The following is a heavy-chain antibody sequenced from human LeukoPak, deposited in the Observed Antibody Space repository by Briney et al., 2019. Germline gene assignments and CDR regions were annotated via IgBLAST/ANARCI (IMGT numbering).Heavy chain of an antibody. D-gene: IGHD2-2*01. CDR2: INHSGST. Sequence: PSETLFLTCAVYGGSFSGYYWSWIRQPPGKGLEWIGEINHSGSTNYNPSLKSRVTISVDTSKNQFSLKLSSVTAADTAVYYCARGQRFYYYYYGMDVWGQGTTVTVSS. CDR1: GGSFSGYY. CDR3: ARGQRFYYYYYGMDV. J-gene: IGHJ6*02. V-gene: IGHV4-34*01.